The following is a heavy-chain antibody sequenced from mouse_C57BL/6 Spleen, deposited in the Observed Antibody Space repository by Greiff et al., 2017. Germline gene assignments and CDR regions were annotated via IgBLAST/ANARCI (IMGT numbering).Heavy chain of an antibody. Sequence: QVQLQQSGPELVKPGASVKISCKASGYAFSSSWMNWVKQRPGQGLEWIGRLYPGDGDPNYTGKFQGKATLTADKSSSTAYMQLSSLTSLHSRVHFCAREGGYDGTYCSGYWGQGTTVTVSA. CDR3: AREGGYDGTYCSGY. V-gene: IGHV1-82*01. J-gene: IGHJ3*01. D-gene: IGHD2-2*01. CDR1: GYAFSSSW. CDR2: LYPGDGDP.